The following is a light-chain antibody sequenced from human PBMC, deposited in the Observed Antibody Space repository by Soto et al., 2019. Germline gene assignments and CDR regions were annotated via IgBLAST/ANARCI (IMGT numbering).Light chain of an antibody. CDR2: LNSDGSH. Sequence: VVTQSPSASASLGASVKLTCTLSNGHSSYAIAWHQQQPQKGPRFLMKLNSDGSHSKGDGIPDRFSGSSSGAERYLTISSLQSEDEADYYCQTWGSGMVFGGGTKLTVL. V-gene: IGLV4-69*01. J-gene: IGLJ3*02. CDR3: QTWGSGMV. CDR1: NGHSSYA.